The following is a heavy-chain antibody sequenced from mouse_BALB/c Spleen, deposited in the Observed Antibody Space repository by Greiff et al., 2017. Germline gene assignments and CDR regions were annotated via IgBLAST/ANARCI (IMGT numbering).Heavy chain of an antibody. CDR2: ISSGSSTI. V-gene: IGHV5-17*02. Sequence: EVMLVESGGGLVQPGGSRKLSCAASGFTFSSFGMHWVRQAPEKGLEWVAYISSGSSTIYYADTVKGRFTISRDNPKNTLFLQMTSLRSEDTAMYYCAREVRAAMDYWGQGTSVTVSS. CDR1: GFTFSSFG. CDR3: AREVRAAMDY. J-gene: IGHJ4*01. D-gene: IGHD2-14*01.